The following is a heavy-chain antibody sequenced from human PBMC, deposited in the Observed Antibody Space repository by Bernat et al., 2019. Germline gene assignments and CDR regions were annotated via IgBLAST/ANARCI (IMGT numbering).Heavy chain of an antibody. CDR3: ASLMVRGSNWFDP. V-gene: IGHV3-21*03. D-gene: IGHD3-10*01. CDR2: ISSSSSYI. CDR1: GFTFSSYS. Sequence: VQLVESGGGLVKPGGSLRLSCAASGFTFSSYSMNWVRQAPGKGLEWVSSISSSSSYIYYADSVKGRFTISRDNAKNSLYLKMNSLRAEDTAVYYCASLMVRGSNWFDPWGQGTLVTVAS. J-gene: IGHJ5*02.